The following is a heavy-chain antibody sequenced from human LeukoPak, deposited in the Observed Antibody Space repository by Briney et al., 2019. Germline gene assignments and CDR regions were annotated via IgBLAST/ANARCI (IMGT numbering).Heavy chain of an antibody. J-gene: IGHJ3*02. CDR3: ANEESDAFDI. V-gene: IGHV3-30*18. CDR2: ISYDGSNK. Sequence: GGSLRLSCAASGFTFSSYGMHWVRQAPGKGLEWVAVISYDGSNKYYADSVKGRFTISRDNSKNTLCLQMNSLRAEDTAVYYCANEESDAFDIWGQGTMVTVSS. CDR1: GFTFSSYG.